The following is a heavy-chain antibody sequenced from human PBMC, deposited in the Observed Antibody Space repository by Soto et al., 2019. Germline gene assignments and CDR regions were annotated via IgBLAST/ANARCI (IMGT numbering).Heavy chain of an antibody. D-gene: IGHD5-18*01. CDR3: AREGYSYGYGAFDY. Sequence: QVQLVQSGAEVKKPGASVKISCKASGYTFTSYAMHWVRQAPGQRLEWMGWINAGNGNTKYSQKLQGRVTITRDTSASTAYMVLSSLRVEDTAMYYCAREGYSYGYGAFDYWGQGTLVTVSS. J-gene: IGHJ4*02. V-gene: IGHV1-3*01. CDR1: GYTFTSYA. CDR2: INAGNGNT.